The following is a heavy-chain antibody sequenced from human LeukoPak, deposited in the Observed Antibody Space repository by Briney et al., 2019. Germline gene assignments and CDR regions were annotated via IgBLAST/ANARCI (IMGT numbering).Heavy chain of an antibody. D-gene: IGHD1-26*01. J-gene: IGHJ6*03. CDR3: ARDFQYSGSYLGIYYYYYMDV. CDR2: ISSSSSTI. Sequence: HPGGSLRLSCAASGFTFSSYSMNWVRQAPGKGLEWVSYISSSSSTIYYADSVKGRFTISRDNAKNSLYLQMNSLRAEDTAVYYCARDFQYSGSYLGIYYYYYMDVWGKGTTVTVSS. V-gene: IGHV3-48*01. CDR1: GFTFSSYS.